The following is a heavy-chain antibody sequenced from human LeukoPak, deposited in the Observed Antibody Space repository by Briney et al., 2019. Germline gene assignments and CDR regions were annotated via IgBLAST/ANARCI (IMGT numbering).Heavy chain of an antibody. Sequence: QPAGSLKLSCAASGFTFSASAMHWVRQASGKGLEWVGRIRNKANGHETAYAASVKGRFIISRDDPKNTAYLQMNSLKTEDTAVYYCTRLGYCTNGVCYFDYWGQGILVTVSS. CDR3: TRLGYCTNGVCYFDY. J-gene: IGHJ4*02. D-gene: IGHD2-8*01. CDR2: IRNKANGHET. V-gene: IGHV3-73*01. CDR1: GFTFSASA.